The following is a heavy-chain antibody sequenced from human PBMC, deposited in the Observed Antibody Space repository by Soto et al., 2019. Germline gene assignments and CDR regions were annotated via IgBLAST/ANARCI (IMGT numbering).Heavy chain of an antibody. CDR1: GFTFSSYA. CDR3: AKACSGGSCYLNY. D-gene: IGHD2-15*01. J-gene: IGHJ4*02. Sequence: EVQLLESGGGLVQPGGSLRLSCAASGFTFSSYAMSWVRQAPGKGLEWVSAISGSGGSTYYANSVKGRFTISRDNAKNALYPQMNSRRAEDTAVYYCAKACSGGSCYLNYWGQGTLVTVSA. V-gene: IGHV3-23*01. CDR2: ISGSGGST.